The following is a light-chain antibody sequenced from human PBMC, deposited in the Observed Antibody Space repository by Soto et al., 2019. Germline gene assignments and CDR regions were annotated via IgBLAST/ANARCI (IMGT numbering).Light chain of an antibody. CDR1: SSDVGGYKY. CDR3: SSFTSSSTLYV. J-gene: IGLJ1*01. Sequence: QSVLTQPASVSGSPGQSITISCTGTSSDVGGYKYVPWYQQHPGKAPKLMIYEVNNRPSGVSSRFSGSKSGNTASLTVSGLQAEDEADYYCSSFTSSSTLYVFGTGTKVTVL. V-gene: IGLV2-14*01. CDR2: EVN.